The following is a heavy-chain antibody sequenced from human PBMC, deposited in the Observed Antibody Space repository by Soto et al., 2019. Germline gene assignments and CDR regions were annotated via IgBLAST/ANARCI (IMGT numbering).Heavy chain of an antibody. CDR1: GFIFSSYS. D-gene: IGHD5-12*01. V-gene: IGHV3-21*01. CDR2: MSSGSDYI. Sequence: PGGSLRLSCAASGFIFSSYSMNWVRQAPGKGLEWISSMSSGSDYIYYADSLKGRFTISRDNAKNSLYLQMNSLRADDTAVYYCAREVDFGFDYWGQGTPVTVSS. J-gene: IGHJ4*02. CDR3: AREVDFGFDY.